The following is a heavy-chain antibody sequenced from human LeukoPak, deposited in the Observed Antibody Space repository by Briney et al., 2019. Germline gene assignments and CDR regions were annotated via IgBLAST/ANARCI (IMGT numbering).Heavy chain of an antibody. V-gene: IGHV3-23*01. D-gene: IGHD1-26*01. CDR1: GFTFSSYA. CDR2: ISGSGRST. J-gene: IGHJ4*02. Sequence: QPGGSLRLSCAASGFTFSSYAMSWVRQAPGKGLEWVSTISGSGRSTYYGDSVKGRFTISRDNSNNTLYLQMSSLRAEDTAVYYCSPQGIVGALTHDYWGQGTLVTVSS. CDR3: SPQGIVGALTHDY.